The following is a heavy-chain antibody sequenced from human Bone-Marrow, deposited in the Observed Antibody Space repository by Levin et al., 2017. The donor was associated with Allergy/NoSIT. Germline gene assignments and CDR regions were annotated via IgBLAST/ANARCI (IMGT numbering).Heavy chain of an antibody. D-gene: IGHD2-8*01. CDR3: ARDEVDDNGANSGFDF. J-gene: IGHJ4*02. CDR2: IYYTGST. Sequence: PSETLSLTCSVSGASVTNTDSYWNWIRQPPGKGLEWIGFIYYTGSTRYNPSLESRVTISVDTSKNQFSLKLTSVTAADTAVYYCARDEVDDNGANSGFDFWGQGTLVTDSS. V-gene: IGHV4-61*08. CDR1: GASVTNTDSY.